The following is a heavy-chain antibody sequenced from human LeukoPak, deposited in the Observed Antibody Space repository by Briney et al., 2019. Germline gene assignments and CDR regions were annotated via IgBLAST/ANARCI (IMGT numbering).Heavy chain of an antibody. V-gene: IGHV1-69*01. CDR2: IIPIFGTA. CDR3: ARAPYSSGGSTNYYYSYYMDV. J-gene: IGHJ6*03. CDR1: GGTFSSYA. D-gene: IGHD6-19*01. Sequence: GSSVKVSCKASGGTFSSYAVTWVRQAPGQELEWMAGIIPIFGTADYAQKFQGRVTIAADESTSTAYMELSSLRSEDTAVYYCARAPYSSGGSTNYYYSYYMDVWGTGTTVAVSS.